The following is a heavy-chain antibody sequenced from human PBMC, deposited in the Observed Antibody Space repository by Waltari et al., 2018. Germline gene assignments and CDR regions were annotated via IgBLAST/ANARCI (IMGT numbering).Heavy chain of an antibody. D-gene: IGHD6-19*01. CDR2: RNPNSGNT. J-gene: IGHJ4*02. CDR3: ARGRMYSSGWYEAPPDY. Sequence: QVQLVQSGAEVKKPGASVKVSCKASGYTFTSYDIQWWRQANGQGLEWMGWRNPNSGNTGYAQKFQGRVTITRNTSISTAYMELSSLRSEDTAVYYCARGRMYSSGWYEAPPDYWGQGTLVTVSS. CDR1: GYTFTSYD. V-gene: IGHV1-8*03.